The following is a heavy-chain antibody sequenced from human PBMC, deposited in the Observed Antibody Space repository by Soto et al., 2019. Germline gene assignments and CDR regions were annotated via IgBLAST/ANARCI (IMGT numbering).Heavy chain of an antibody. J-gene: IGHJ4*02. Sequence: QVQLVESGGGVVQPGRSLRLSCAASGFTFSSYGMHWVRQAPGKGLEWVAVISYDGSNKYYADSVKGRFTISRDNSKNTLYLQMNSLRAEDTAVYYCAVTTGSYWGQGTLVTVSS. CDR3: AVTTGSY. D-gene: IGHD4-4*01. CDR1: GFTFSSYG. CDR2: ISYDGSNK. V-gene: IGHV3-30*03.